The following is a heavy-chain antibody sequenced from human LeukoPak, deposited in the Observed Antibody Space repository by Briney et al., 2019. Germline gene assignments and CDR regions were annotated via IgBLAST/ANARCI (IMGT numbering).Heavy chain of an antibody. CDR2: IYYSGST. CDR1: GGSISSDY. V-gene: IGHV4-59*01. CDR3: ARVSGSYYNFDY. J-gene: IGHJ4*02. Sequence: SETLSLTCTVSGGSISSDYWSWIRQPPGKGLEWIGYIYYSGSTNYNPSLESRVTISVDTSKNQFSLKLSSVTAADTAVYYCARVSGSYYNFDYWGQGTLVTVSS. D-gene: IGHD1-26*01.